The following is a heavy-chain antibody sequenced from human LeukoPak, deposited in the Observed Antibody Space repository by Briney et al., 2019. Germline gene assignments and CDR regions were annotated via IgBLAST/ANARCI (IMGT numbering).Heavy chain of an antibody. D-gene: IGHD3-22*01. V-gene: IGHV1-18*01. CDR1: GYTFTSYG. Sequence: ASVKVSYKASGYTFTSYGISWVRQAPGQGLEWMGWISAYNGNTNYAQKLQGRVTMTTDTSTSTAYMELRSLRSDDTAVYYCAREKGYYDSSGYYFAGDWFDPWGQGTLVTVSS. CDR3: AREKGYYDSSGYYFAGDWFDP. CDR2: ISAYNGNT. J-gene: IGHJ5*02.